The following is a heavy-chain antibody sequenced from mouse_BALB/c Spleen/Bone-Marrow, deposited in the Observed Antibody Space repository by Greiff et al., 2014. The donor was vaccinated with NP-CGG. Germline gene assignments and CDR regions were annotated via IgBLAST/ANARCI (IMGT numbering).Heavy chain of an antibody. Sequence: VKLVESGPGLVAPSQSLSITCTVSGFSLTSYGVHWVRQPPGKGLEWLGVIWAGGSTNYNSALMSRLSISQNNSKSQVFLKMXXXQTDDTAMYYCARVYLWYFDVWGAGTTVTVSS. V-gene: IGHV2-9*02. CDR3: ARVYLWYFDV. CDR1: GFSLTSYG. J-gene: IGHJ1*01. CDR2: IWAGGST. D-gene: IGHD2-3*01.